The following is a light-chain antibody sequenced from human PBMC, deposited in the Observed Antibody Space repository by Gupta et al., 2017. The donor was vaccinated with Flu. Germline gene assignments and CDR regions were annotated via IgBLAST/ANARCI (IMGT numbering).Light chain of an antibody. CDR3: QVWDSSSDHRV. Sequence: SYVLAQPPSVSVAPGQTARLTCGGNNIGSKAVHWYQQKPGQAPVLVVHDDSDRPSGIPERFSGSNAGNSGSNSGNTATLTISRVEAGDEADYYCQVWDSSSDHRVFGGGTKLTVI. J-gene: IGLJ3*02. V-gene: IGLV3-21*02. CDR1: NIGSKA. CDR2: DDS.